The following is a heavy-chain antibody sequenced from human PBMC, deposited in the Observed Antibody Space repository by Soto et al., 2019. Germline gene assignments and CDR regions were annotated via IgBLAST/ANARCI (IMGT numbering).Heavy chain of an antibody. J-gene: IGHJ5*02. V-gene: IGHV1-46*01. D-gene: IGHD2-15*01. CDR3: AREFCTGGSCYSGPFDP. CDR1: GYIFTYYY. Sequence: ASVKVSCKASGYIFTYYYMHWVRQSPGQGLEWMGRINPNGGSTSYAQKFQGRVTMTSDTSTSTLYMELRSLRSEDTAVYYCAREFCTGGSCYSGPFDPWGQGTLVTVSS. CDR2: INPNGGST.